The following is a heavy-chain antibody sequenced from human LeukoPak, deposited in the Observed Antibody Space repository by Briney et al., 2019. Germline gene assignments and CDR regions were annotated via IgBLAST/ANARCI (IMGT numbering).Heavy chain of an antibody. V-gene: IGHV4-39*01. J-gene: IGHJ5*02. CDR2: IYYSGSI. CDR1: GGSISSTIYY. CDR3: ARQRGYCSGGSCYGRWFDP. Sequence: SETLSLTCTVSGGSISSTIYYWGWIRQPPGKGLEWIGSIYYSGSIYYNPSLKSRVTISVDTSKNQFSLKLSSVTAADTAVYYCARQRGYCSGGSCYGRWFDPWGQGTLVTVSS. D-gene: IGHD2-15*01.